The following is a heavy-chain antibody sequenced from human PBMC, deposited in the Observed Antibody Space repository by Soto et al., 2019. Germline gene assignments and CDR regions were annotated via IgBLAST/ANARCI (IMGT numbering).Heavy chain of an antibody. Sequence: EVQLLESGGGLVQPGGSLRLSCAASGFTFSSYAMSWVRQAPGKGLEWVSAISGSGGSTYYADSVKGRFTISRDNSKNTLYLQMNSLRAEDTAVYYCANSGLSYYEFSNSAAIDYWGQGTLVTVSS. D-gene: IGHD3-3*01. CDR1: GFTFSSYA. CDR2: ISGSGGST. V-gene: IGHV3-23*01. CDR3: ANSGLSYYEFSNSAAIDY. J-gene: IGHJ4*02.